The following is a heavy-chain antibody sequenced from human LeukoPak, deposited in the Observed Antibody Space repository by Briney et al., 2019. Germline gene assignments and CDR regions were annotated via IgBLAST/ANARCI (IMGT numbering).Heavy chain of an antibody. V-gene: IGHV4-38-2*02. Sequence: PSETLSLTCTVSGYSISSGYYWGWIRQPPGKGLEWIGSIYHSGSTYYNPSLKSRVTISVDTSKNQFSLKLSSVTAADTAVYYCARRGRHSGYDLFDYWGQGTLATVSS. D-gene: IGHD5-12*01. J-gene: IGHJ4*02. CDR2: IYHSGST. CDR1: GYSISSGYY. CDR3: ARRGRHSGYDLFDY.